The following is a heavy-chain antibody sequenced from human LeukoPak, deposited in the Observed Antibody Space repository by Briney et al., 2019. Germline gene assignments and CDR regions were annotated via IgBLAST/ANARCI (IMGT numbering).Heavy chain of an antibody. J-gene: IGHJ5*02. CDR3: ARGSACSSTSCYLDDWFDP. Sequence: GSSVKVSCKASGYTFTSYDINWVRQATGQGLEWMGWMNPNSGNTGYAQKFQGRVTMTSNTSISTAYMELSSLRSEDTAVYYCARGSACSSTSCYLDDWFDPWGKGTLVTVSS. CDR2: MNPNSGNT. V-gene: IGHV1-8*01. CDR1: GYTFTSYD. D-gene: IGHD2-2*01.